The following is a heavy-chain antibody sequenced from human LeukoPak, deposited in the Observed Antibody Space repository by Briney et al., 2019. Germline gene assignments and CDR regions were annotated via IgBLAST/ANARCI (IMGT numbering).Heavy chain of an antibody. CDR3: ARGSILTGYHSVGLTADLDY. D-gene: IGHD3-9*01. J-gene: IGHJ4*02. CDR1: GFTFSSYS. V-gene: IGHV3-48*01. CDR2: ISSSSSTI. Sequence: GGSLRLSCAASGFTFSSYSMNWVRQAPGKGLEWVSYISSSSSTIYYADSVKGRFTISRDNAKNSLYLQMNSLRAEDTAVYYCARGSILTGYHSVGLTADLDYWGQGTLVTVSS.